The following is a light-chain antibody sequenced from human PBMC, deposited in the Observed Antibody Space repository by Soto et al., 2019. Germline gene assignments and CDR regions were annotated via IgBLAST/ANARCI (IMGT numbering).Light chain of an antibody. CDR1: QSVSGSY. CDR3: QQYDSSPYA. V-gene: IGKV3-20*01. Sequence: EIVLTQSPDTLSLSPGERATLSCRASQSVSGSYLAWYQRKPGQAPRLLIYGASRRATGIPDRFSGSGSGTDFTLTSSKLEPEDFAVYYCQQYDSSPYAFGQGTKVDIK. CDR2: GAS. J-gene: IGKJ2*01.